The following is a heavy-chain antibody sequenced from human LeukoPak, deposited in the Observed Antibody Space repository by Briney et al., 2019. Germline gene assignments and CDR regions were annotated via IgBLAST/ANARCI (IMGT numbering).Heavy chain of an antibody. D-gene: IGHD5-18*01. CDR1: GFTFSSYA. CDR2: ISGSGGST. V-gene: IGHV3-23*01. CDR3: AKDAPGYSSLSTDAFDI. Sequence: PGRSLRLSCAASGFTFSSYAMSWVRQAPGKGLEWVSGISGSGGSTYYADSVKGRFTISRDNSKNTLYLQMNSLRAEDTAVYYCAKDAPGYSSLSTDAFDIWGQGTMVTVSS. J-gene: IGHJ3*02.